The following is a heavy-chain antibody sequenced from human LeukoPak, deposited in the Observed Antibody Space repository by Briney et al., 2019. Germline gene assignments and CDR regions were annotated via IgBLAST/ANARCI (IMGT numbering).Heavy chain of an antibody. J-gene: IGHJ4*02. D-gene: IGHD3-10*01. V-gene: IGHV6-1*01. CDR1: ADSVSSISAA. CDR2: TYYRSKWYN. Sequence: SQTLSLTCVISADSVSSISAAWDWIRHSPSRGLEWLRRTYYRSKWYNDYALSVKSRININPDTSKNQFSLQLNSVTPEDTAVYYCARDHPWFGESSSPFDYWGQGTLVTVSS. CDR3: ARDHPWFGESSSPFDY.